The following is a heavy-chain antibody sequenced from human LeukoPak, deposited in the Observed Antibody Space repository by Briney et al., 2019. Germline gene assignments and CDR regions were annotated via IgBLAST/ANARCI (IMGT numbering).Heavy chain of an antibody. CDR1: GYTFTSYG. D-gene: IGHD1-26*01. J-gene: IGHJ4*02. CDR3: AYSGSPIYLDY. CDR2: ISAYNGNT. V-gene: IGHV1-18*01. Sequence: ASVKVSCKASGYTFTSYGISWVQQAPGQGLEWMGWISAYNGNTNYAQKLQGRATMTTDTSASTAYMELRSLRSDDTAVYYCAYSGSPIYLDYWGQGTLVTVSS.